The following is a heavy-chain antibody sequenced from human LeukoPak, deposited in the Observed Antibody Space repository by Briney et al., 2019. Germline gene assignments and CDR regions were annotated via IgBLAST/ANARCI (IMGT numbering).Heavy chain of an antibody. V-gene: IGHV3-66*01. D-gene: IGHD3-10*01. J-gene: IGHJ4*02. CDR3: ASGGVYGSGSRLDY. Sequence: GGSLRLSCAASGFTVSSNCMSWVRQAPGKGLEWVSVIYSGGSTYYADSVKGRFTISRDNSKNTLYLQMNSLRAEDTAVYYCASGGVYGSGSRLDYWGQGTLVTVSS. CDR2: IYSGGST. CDR1: GFTVSSNC.